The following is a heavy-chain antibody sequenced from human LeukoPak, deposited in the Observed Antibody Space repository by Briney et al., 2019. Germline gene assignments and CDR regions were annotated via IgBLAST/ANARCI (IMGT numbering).Heavy chain of an antibody. J-gene: IGHJ3*02. CDR2: IFYDGDT. V-gene: IGHV4-39*01. CDR1: GGSISSDDYY. D-gene: IGHD7-27*01. Sequence: SETLSLTCTVSGGSISSDDYYWGWIRQPPGKGLEWIGAIFYDGDTYYSPSLKSRVTVSVDTSKNQLSLKLSSVTAADTAVYYCARGLTGSSRDAFDIWGQGTMVTVSS. CDR3: ARGLTGSSRDAFDI.